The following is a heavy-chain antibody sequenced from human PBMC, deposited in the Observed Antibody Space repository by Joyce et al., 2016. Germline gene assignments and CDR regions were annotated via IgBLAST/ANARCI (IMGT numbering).Heavy chain of an antibody. Sequence: QITLKESGPTLVKPTQTLTLTCTFSGFSLTASGVGVGWIRQPPGKALEWLALIYWNDDKRFSPSLKSRLTISKDTSKNQVVLTMTNMEPVDTGTYYCAHRHYFDFWAGGEFDYWGQGILVTVSS. V-gene: IGHV2-5*01. J-gene: IGHJ4*02. CDR1: GFSLTASGVG. D-gene: IGHD3-3*01. CDR3: AHRHYFDFWAGGEFDY. CDR2: IYWNDDK.